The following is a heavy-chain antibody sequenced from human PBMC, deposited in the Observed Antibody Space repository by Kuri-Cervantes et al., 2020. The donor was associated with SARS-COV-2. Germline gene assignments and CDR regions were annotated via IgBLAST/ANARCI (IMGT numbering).Heavy chain of an antibody. J-gene: IGHJ6*03. CDR3: ARAAGDQGEYYYYYVDV. D-gene: IGHD7-27*01. Sequence: GSLRLSCTVSGYSISSGYYWGWIRQPPGKGLEWIGSIYHSGSTYYNPSLKSRVTISVDTSKNRFSLKLSSVTAADTAVYYCARAAGDQGEYYYYYVDVWGKGTTVTVSS. CDR1: GYSISSGYY. V-gene: IGHV4-38-2*02. CDR2: IYHSGST.